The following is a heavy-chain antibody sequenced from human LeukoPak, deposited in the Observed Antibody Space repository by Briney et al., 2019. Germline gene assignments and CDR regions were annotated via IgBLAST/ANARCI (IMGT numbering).Heavy chain of an antibody. Sequence: GGSLRLSCAASGLTFSSYSMNWVRQAPGKALEWLSYISSSSTIYYADSVKGRFTISRDNAKNSLYLQMNSLRVEDTAVHYCARDLWGAFDIWGQGTMATVSS. CDR1: GLTFSSYS. CDR2: ISSSSTI. CDR3: ARDLWGAFDI. D-gene: IGHD7-27*01. J-gene: IGHJ3*02. V-gene: IGHV3-48*01.